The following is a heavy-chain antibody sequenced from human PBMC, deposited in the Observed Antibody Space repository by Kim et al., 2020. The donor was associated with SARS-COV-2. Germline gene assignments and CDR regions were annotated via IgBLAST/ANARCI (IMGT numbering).Heavy chain of an antibody. CDR2: ISSSSSYI. J-gene: IGHJ4*02. V-gene: IGHV3-21*01. D-gene: IGHD3-10*01. Sequence: GGSLRLSCAASGFTLSSYSMNWVRQAPGKGLEWVSSISSSSSYIYYADSVKGRFTISRDNGKNSLYLQMNSLRADDTAVYYCVTRAMVATPVRPDYWGQGTLVTVSS. CDR3: VTRAMVATPVRPDY. CDR1: GFTLSSYS.